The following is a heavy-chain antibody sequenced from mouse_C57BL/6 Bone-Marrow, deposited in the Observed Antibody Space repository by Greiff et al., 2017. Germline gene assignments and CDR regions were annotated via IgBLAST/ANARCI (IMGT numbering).Heavy chain of an antibody. CDR1: GFTFSDYY. V-gene: IGHV5-12*01. J-gene: IGHJ4*01. CDR3: ARKDYYGSIKYYYAMDY. D-gene: IGHD1-1*01. CDR2: ISNGGGST. Sequence: EVKVVESGGGLVQPGGSLKLSCAASGFTFSDYYMYWVRQTPEKRLEWVAYISNGGGSTYYPDTVKGRFTISRDNAKNTLYLQMSRLKSEDTAMYYCARKDYYGSIKYYYAMDYWGQGTSVTVSS.